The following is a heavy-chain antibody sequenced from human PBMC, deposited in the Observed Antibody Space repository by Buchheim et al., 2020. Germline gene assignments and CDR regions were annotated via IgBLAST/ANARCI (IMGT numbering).Heavy chain of an antibody. Sequence: QLQLQESGPGLVKPSETLSLTCTVSGGSINSGNYYWAWIRQPPGKGLEWIGSVYYSGSASYNPSLKSRVALPVDPANNQFSLKLRSVTAADTAFYYCARSLHVLRAAAGPLDFWGQGTL. V-gene: IGHV4-39*07. CDR3: ARSLHVLRAAAGPLDF. CDR1: GGSINSGNYY. D-gene: IGHD6-13*01. CDR2: VYYSGSA. J-gene: IGHJ4*02.